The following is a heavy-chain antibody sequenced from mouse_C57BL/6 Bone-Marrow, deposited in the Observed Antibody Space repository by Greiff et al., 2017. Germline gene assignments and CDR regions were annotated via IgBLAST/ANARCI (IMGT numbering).Heavy chain of an antibody. D-gene: IGHD2-3*01. CDR1: GYTFTSYW. CDR3: AREDDGYYSAWFAY. J-gene: IGHJ3*01. CDR2: IDPSDSYT. Sequence: QVQLQQPGAELVMPGASVKLSCKASGYTFTSYWMHWVKQRPGQGLEWIGEIDPSDSYTNYNQKFKGKSTLTVDKSSSTAYMQISSLTSEDSAVYVCAREDDGYYSAWFAYWGRGTLVPVSA. V-gene: IGHV1-69*01.